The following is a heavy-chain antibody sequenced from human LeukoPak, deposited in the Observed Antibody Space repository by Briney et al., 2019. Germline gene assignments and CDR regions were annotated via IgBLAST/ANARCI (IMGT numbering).Heavy chain of an antibody. CDR3: ARDYGDSSGHYYYYYMDV. J-gene: IGHJ6*03. V-gene: IGHV1-2*02. Sequence: VASVKVSCKASGYTFTGYFMHWVRQAPGQGLEWMGWINPNSGGTNYAQKFQGRVTMTRDTSISTAYMEPSRLRSDDTAVYYCARDYGDSSGHYYYYYMDVWGEGTTVTVSS. D-gene: IGHD4-17*01. CDR2: INPNSGGT. CDR1: GYTFTGYF.